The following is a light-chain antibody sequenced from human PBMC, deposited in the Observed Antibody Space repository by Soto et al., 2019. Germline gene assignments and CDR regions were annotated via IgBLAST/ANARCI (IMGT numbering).Light chain of an antibody. J-gene: IGKJ1*01. CDR1: PSVLYSSNNKNY. CDR2: WAS. CDR3: QQYYSTPLT. Sequence: DIVMTQSPDSLAVSLGERATINCKSSPSVLYSSNNKNYLAWYQQKPGQPPKLLIYWASTRESGVPDRFSGSGSCTDVTLTISSLQAEDVAVYYCQQYYSTPLTFGQGTKVEIK. V-gene: IGKV4-1*01.